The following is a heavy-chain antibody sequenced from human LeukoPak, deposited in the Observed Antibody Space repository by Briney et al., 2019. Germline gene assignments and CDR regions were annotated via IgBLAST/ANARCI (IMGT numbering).Heavy chain of an antibody. V-gene: IGHV3-48*03. D-gene: IGHD2-15*01. CDR1: GFTFSSYE. CDR3: ARVGSWSLGNFDY. Sequence: PGGSLRLSCAASGFTFSSYEMNWVRQAPGKGLEWVSYISSSGSTIYYADSVKGRFTISRDNAKNSLYLQMNSLRAEDTAVYYCARVGSWSLGNFDYWGQGTLVTVSS. J-gene: IGHJ4*02. CDR2: ISSSGSTI.